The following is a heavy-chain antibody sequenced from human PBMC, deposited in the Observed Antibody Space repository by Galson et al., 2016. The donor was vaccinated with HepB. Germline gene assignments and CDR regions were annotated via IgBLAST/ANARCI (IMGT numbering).Heavy chain of an antibody. J-gene: IGHJ2*01. D-gene: IGHD3-10*01. CDR2: IYSSGNT. Sequence: SLRLSCAASGFAVMTNYMTWVRQASGKGLEWVSVIYSSGNTYYGESVKGRFTISRDEAENAVYLQMNSLKVEDTAVYYCASGFPYMYFDLWRRGTLVTVSS. CDR3: ASGFPYMYFDL. V-gene: IGHV3-53*01. CDR1: GFAVMTNY.